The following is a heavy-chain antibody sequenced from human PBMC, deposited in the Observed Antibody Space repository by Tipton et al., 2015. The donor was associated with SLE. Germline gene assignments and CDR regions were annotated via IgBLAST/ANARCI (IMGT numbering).Heavy chain of an antibody. J-gene: IGHJ3*02. CDR2: LYHTGST. CDR3: ARDYYGSGFDAFDI. V-gene: IGHV4-59*01. Sequence: TLSLTCTVSGGSISTYYWSWIRQPPKQRLEWIGWLYHTGSTDYNPSLKSRVTISVDTSKNQFSLSLSSVTAADTAVYYCARDYYGSGFDAFDIWGQGTMVTVSS. D-gene: IGHD3-10*01. CDR1: GGSISTYY.